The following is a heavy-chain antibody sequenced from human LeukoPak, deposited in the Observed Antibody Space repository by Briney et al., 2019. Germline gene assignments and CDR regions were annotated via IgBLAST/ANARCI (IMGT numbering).Heavy chain of an antibody. CDR3: ATGYCSGGSCYSDYHYGMDV. J-gene: IGHJ6*04. CDR2: ISYDGSNK. Sequence: GGSLRLSCAASGFTFSSYAMHWVRQAPGKGLEWVAVISYDGSNKYYADSVKGRFTISRDNSKNTLYLQMNSLRAEDTAVYYCATGYCSGGSCYSDYHYGMDVWGKGTTVTVSS. CDR1: GFTFSSYA. D-gene: IGHD2-15*01. V-gene: IGHV3-30*04.